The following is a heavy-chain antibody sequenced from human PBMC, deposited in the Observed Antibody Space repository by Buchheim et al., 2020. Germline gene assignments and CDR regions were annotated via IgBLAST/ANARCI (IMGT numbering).Heavy chain of an antibody. Sequence: EVQLVQSGAEVKKPGESLRISCKGSGYSFTSYWISWVRQMPGKGLKWMGRIDPSDSYTNYSPSFQGHVTISADKSISTAYPQWSRLKAADTAMYYCASTGGTGSSSWYSVNYGMDVWGQGTT. J-gene: IGHJ6*02. CDR3: ASTGGTGSSSWYSVNYGMDV. V-gene: IGHV5-10-1*01. CDR1: GYSFTSYW. D-gene: IGHD6-13*01. CDR2: IDPSDSYT.